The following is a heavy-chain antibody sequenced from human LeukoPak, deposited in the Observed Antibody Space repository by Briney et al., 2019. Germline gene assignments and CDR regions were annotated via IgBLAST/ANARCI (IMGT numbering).Heavy chain of an antibody. J-gene: IGHJ6*03. CDR3: ARGGGSSSWPRSYYCYYMDV. Sequence: ASVKVSCKASGYTFTGYYMHWVRQAPGQGLEWMGWINPNSGGTNYAQKFQGRVTMTRDTSISTAYMELSRLRSDDTAVYYCARGGGSSSWPRSYYCYYMDVWGKGTTVTVSS. CDR1: GYTFTGYY. CDR2: INPNSGGT. D-gene: IGHD6-13*01. V-gene: IGHV1-2*02.